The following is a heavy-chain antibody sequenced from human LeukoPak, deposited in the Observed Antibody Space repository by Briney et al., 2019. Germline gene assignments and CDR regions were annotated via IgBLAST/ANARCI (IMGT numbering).Heavy chain of an antibody. J-gene: IGHJ4*02. Sequence: GGSLRLSCAASGFTFSSYSMNWVRQAPGKGLEWVSSISSSSSYIYYADSVKGRFTISRDNAKNSLYLQMNSLRAEDTAVYYCASNSGRRKYYFDYWGQGTLVPVSS. V-gene: IGHV3-21*01. CDR1: GFTFSSYS. CDR2: ISSSSSYI. D-gene: IGHD3-10*01. CDR3: ASNSGRRKYYFDY.